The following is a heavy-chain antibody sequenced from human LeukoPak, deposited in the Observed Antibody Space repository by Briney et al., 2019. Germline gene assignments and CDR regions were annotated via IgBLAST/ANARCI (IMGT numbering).Heavy chain of an antibody. Sequence: HTGGSLRLSCAASGFTFSSYAMSWVRQAPGKGLEWVSAISGSGGSTYYADSVKGRFTISRDNSKNTLYLQMNSLRAEDTAVYYCARTMVQGVIITSYFDYWGQGTLVTVSS. J-gene: IGHJ4*02. V-gene: IGHV3-23*01. CDR2: ISGSGGST. CDR1: GFTFSSYA. D-gene: IGHD3-10*01. CDR3: ARTMVQGVIITSYFDY.